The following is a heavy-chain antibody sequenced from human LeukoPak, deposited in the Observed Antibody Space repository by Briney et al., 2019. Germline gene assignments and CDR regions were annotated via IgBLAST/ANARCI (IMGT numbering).Heavy chain of an antibody. D-gene: IGHD4-17*01. Sequence: GGSLRLSCAASGFTFSSYSMNWVRQAPGKGLEWVSSISSSSSYIYYADSVKGRFTISRDNAKNSLYLQMNSLRAEDTAVYYCARNSYGDYGNGYYYYMDVWGKGTTVTVSS. J-gene: IGHJ6*03. CDR2: ISSSSSYI. CDR1: GFTFSSYS. V-gene: IGHV3-21*01. CDR3: ARNSYGDYGNGYYYYMDV.